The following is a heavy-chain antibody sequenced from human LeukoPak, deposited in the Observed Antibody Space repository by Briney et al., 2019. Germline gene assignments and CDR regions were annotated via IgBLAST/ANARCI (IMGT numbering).Heavy chain of an antibody. CDR1: GGSISSSSYY. V-gene: IGHV4-39*07. Sequence: MSSETLSLTCTVSGGSISSSSYYWGWIRQPPGKGLEWIGSIYYSGSTYYNPSLKSRVTISVDTSKNRFSLKLSSVTAADTAVYYCARVSWFGELHMEYWGQGTLVTVSS. J-gene: IGHJ4*02. D-gene: IGHD3-10*01. CDR2: IYYSGST. CDR3: ARVSWFGELHMEY.